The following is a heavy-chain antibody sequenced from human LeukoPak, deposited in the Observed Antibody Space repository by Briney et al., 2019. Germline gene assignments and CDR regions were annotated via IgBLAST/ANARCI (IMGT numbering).Heavy chain of an antibody. CDR3: AKVIGGSSGYGPYYYGMDV. CDR2: ISWNSGSI. J-gene: IGHJ6*02. Sequence: GRSLRLSCAASGFTFDDYAMHWVRQAPGKGLEWVSGISWNSGSIGYADSVKGRFTISRDNAKNSLYLQVNSLRAEDTALYYCAKVIGGSSGYGPYYYGMDVWGQGTTVTVSS. V-gene: IGHV3-9*01. CDR1: GFTFDDYA. D-gene: IGHD3-22*01.